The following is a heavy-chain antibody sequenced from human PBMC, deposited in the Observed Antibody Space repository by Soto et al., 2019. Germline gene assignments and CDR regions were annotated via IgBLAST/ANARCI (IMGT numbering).Heavy chain of an antibody. Sequence: PSETLSLTCSVSGDSISNLDYFWAWIRQPPGQALEYIGYIYKSATTYYNPSFESRVAISVDTSKSQFSLNVTSVTAADTAVYFCARGRYCLTGRCFPNWFDSWGPGALVTVYS. CDR2: IYKSATT. CDR3: ARGRYCLTGRCFPNWFDS. J-gene: IGHJ5*01. CDR1: GDSISNLDYF. D-gene: IGHD7-27*01. V-gene: IGHV4-30-4*01.